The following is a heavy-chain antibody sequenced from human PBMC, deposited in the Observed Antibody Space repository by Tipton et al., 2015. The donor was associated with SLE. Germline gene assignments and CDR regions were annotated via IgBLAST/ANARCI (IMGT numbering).Heavy chain of an antibody. CDR3: ARSDPFIVIVQGVITTQGIFDY. J-gene: IGHJ4*02. Sequence: SLTCTVSGGSISSGGYYWSWIRQHPGKGLEWIGYIYYSGSTYFNPSLKSRVSISVDTSKNQFSLNLASVTAADTAVYYCARSDPFIVIVQGVITTQGIFDYWGQGALVTVAS. V-gene: IGHV4-31*03. CDR2: IYYSGST. CDR1: GGSISSGGYY. D-gene: IGHD3-10*01.